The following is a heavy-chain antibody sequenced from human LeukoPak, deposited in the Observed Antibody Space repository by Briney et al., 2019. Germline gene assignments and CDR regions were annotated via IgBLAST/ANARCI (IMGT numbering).Heavy chain of an antibody. CDR3: EGSVTNAFDI. CDR1: GGSISSSSYY. J-gene: IGHJ3*02. Sequence: SETLSHTCTVSGGSISSSSYYWGWIRQPPGKGQEWIGSIYYSGSTYYNPSLKSRVTISVDTSKNQFSLKLSSVTAADTAVYYCEGSVTNAFDIWGQGTMVTVSS. V-gene: IGHV4-39*07. CDR2: IYYSGST.